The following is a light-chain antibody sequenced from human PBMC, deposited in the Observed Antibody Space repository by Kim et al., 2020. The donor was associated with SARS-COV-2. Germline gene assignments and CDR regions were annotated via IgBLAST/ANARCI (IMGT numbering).Light chain of an antibody. V-gene: IGLV3-19*01. J-gene: IGLJ2*01. CDR1: SLRSYY. Sequence: SSELTQDPAVSVALGRTVRITCQGDSLRSYYASWYQQKPGQAPVLVIYGKNNRPSGIPDRFSGSSSGNTASLTITGAQAEDEADYYCNSRDSSGNHHVVFGGGTQLTVL. CDR3: NSRDSSGNHHVV. CDR2: GKN.